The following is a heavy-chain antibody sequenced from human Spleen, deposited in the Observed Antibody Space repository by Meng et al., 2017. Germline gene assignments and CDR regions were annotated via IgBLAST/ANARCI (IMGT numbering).Heavy chain of an antibody. Sequence: FKEVGRRLVKPAQPLTLACTFYGFSLSTHGVVVAWIRQPPGKALEWLALIYWDGDKGYRPSLNSRLTITKDTSKNQVVLTMTNMDPVDTATYYCARRGLAVAGMGNFDYWGQGALVTVSS. CDR1: GFSLSTHGVV. CDR2: IYWDGDK. CDR3: ARRGLAVAGMGNFDY. V-gene: IGHV2-5*02. J-gene: IGHJ4*02. D-gene: IGHD6-19*01.